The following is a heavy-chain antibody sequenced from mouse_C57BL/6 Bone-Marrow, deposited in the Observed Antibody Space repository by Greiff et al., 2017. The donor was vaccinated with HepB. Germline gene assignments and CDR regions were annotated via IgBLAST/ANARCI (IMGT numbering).Heavy chain of an antibody. Sequence: VKLMESGPGLVAPSQSLSITCTVSGFSLTSYAISWVRQPPGKGLEWLGVIWTGGGTNYNSALKARLSISKDNSKSQVFLKMNSLQTDDTARYYCATMVTTGFAYWGQGTLVTVSA. CDR1: GFSLTSYA. CDR3: ATMVTTGFAY. V-gene: IGHV2-9-1*01. CDR2: IWTGGGT. J-gene: IGHJ3*01. D-gene: IGHD2-2*01.